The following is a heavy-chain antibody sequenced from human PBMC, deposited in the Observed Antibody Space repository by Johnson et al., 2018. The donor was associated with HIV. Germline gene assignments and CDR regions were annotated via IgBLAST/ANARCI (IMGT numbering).Heavy chain of an antibody. Sequence: VQLVESGGGLIQPGGSLRLSCAASGFTVSSNYMSWVRQAPGKGLEWVSVIYSGGSTYYADSVTGRFTLSSDNSKNQLYLQMNSLGAEDTAVYYCARDGGHYCSSTGCWNKHAFDVWGQGTMVTVSS. CDR2: IYSGGST. CDR1: GFTVSSNY. J-gene: IGHJ3*01. V-gene: IGHV3-53*01. D-gene: IGHD2-2*01. CDR3: ARDGGHYCSSTGCWNKHAFDV.